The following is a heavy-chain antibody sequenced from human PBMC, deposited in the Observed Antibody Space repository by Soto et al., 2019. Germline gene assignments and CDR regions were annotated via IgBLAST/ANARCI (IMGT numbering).Heavy chain of an antibody. CDR2: ISSSSSYI. Sequence: GGSLRLSCAAARITFSSYSMNWVRQAPGKGLEWVSSISSSSSYIYYADSVKGRFTISRDNAKNSLYLQMNSLRAEDTAVYYCARDLGLVRGASDYWGQGTLVTVSS. J-gene: IGHJ4*02. CDR3: ARDLGLVRGASDY. V-gene: IGHV3-21*01. CDR1: RITFSSYS. D-gene: IGHD3-10*01.